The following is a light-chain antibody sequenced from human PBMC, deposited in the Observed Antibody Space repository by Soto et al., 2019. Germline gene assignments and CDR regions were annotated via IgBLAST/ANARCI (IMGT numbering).Light chain of an antibody. J-gene: IGLJ2*01. V-gene: IGLV2-8*01. CDR3: SSYGGTNNVV. Sequence: QSALTQPPSASGSPGQSVTISCTGTSSDVGAYKYVSWYQHHPGKAPKVVIYEVTKRPSGVPDRFSGSQSGNTASLTVSGLQAEDEADYYCSSYGGTNNVVFGGGTKLTVL. CDR1: SSDVGAYKY. CDR2: EVT.